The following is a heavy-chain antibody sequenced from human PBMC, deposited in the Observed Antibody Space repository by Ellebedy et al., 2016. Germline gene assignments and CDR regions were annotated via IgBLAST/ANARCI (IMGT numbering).Heavy chain of an antibody. D-gene: IGHD3-22*01. V-gene: IGHV4-61*01. CDR3: ARLHPPYYYDSSGYSGPSYFDY. CDR2: VYYSGST. J-gene: IGHJ4*02. Sequence: SETLSLXCTVSGVSVSRSSYYWSWVRQPPGKGLEWVGYVYYSGSTNYNPSLKSRVTISVDTSINQFSLKLSSVTAADTAVYYCARLHPPYYYDSSGYSGPSYFDYWGQGTQVIVSS. CDR1: GVSVSRSSYY.